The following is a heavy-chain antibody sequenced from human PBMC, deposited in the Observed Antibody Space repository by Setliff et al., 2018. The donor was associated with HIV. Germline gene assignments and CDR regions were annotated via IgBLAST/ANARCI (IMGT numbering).Heavy chain of an antibody. V-gene: IGHV3-21*06. CDR3: ARDRERWLQSRLFDP. Sequence: GGSLRLSCAASGFTFSDYSMTWVRQVPGRGLEWVSSISGTSYIYYADSVKGRFTVSRDNAKNSLYLHINSLRAEDTAVYYCARDRERWLQSRLFDPWGQGTLVTVSS. D-gene: IGHD4-4*01. CDR2: ISGTSYI. J-gene: IGHJ5*02. CDR1: GFTFSDYS.